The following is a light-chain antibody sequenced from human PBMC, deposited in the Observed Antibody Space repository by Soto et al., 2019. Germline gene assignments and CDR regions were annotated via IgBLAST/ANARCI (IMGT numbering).Light chain of an antibody. CDR3: HHYGGSQYT. J-gene: IGKJ2*01. CDR2: GAS. CDR1: QTVGSSF. V-gene: IGKV3-20*01. Sequence: EIVLTQSPGTLSLSPGDGATLSCRASQTVGSSFLGWYQQKPGQAPRLIMYGASNRATGIPDRFTGRGSGKDFPLTISRLDPEDFAVYYCHHYGGSQYTFGQGTKLEI.